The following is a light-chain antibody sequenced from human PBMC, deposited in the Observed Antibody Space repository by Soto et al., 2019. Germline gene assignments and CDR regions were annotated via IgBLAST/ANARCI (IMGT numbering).Light chain of an antibody. CDR1: QSVGSNY. Sequence: PGERATVSCRASQSVGSNYLAWYQRKPGQAPRLLIYGASSRATGIPDRFSGSGSGTDFTLTISRLEPEDFSVYYCQQYATTPFTFGPGTKVDIE. CDR2: GAS. J-gene: IGKJ3*01. CDR3: QQYATTPFT. V-gene: IGKV3-20*01.